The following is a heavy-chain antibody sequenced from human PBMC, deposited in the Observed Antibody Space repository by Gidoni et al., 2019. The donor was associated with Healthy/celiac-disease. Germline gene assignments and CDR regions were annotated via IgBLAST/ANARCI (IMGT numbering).Heavy chain of an antibody. V-gene: IGHV3-21*01. CDR2: ISSSSSYI. Sequence: EVQLVESGGGLVKPGGSLRLSCAASGFTFSSYSMNWVRQAPGKGLEWVSSISSSSSYIYYADSVKGRFTISRDNAKNSLYLQMNSLRAEDTAVYYCARDSVGASGYDLDFDYWGQGTLVTVSS. CDR3: ARDSVGASGYDLDFDY. D-gene: IGHD5-12*01. J-gene: IGHJ4*02. CDR1: GFTFSSYS.